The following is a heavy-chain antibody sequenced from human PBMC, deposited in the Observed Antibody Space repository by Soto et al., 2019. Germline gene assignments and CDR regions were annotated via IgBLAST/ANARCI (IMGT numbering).Heavy chain of an antibody. D-gene: IGHD2-2*01. CDR3: ARVGECSSTSCRYYYYYGMDV. CDR2: IIPIFGTA. Sequence: GASLKVSCKASGGTFSSYAISWVRQAPGQGLEWMGGIIPIFGTANYAQKFQGRVTITADESTSTAYMELSSLRSEDTAVYYCARVGECSSTSCRYYYYYGMDVWGQGTTVTVSS. V-gene: IGHV1-69*13. J-gene: IGHJ6*02. CDR1: GGTFSSYA.